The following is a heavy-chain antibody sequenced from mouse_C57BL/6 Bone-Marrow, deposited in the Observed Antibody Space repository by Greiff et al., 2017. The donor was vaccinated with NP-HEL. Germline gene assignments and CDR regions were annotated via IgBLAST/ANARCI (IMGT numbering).Heavy chain of an antibody. CDR3: ARRKFITTVVAKDYFDY. J-gene: IGHJ2*01. V-gene: IGHV1-22*01. D-gene: IGHD1-1*01. Sequence: EVQLQESGPELVKPGASVKMSCKASGYTFTDYNMHWVKQSHGKSLEWIGYINPNNGGTSYNQKFKGKATLTVNKSSSTAYMELRSLTSEDSAVYYCARRKFITTVVAKDYFDYWGQGTTLTVSS. CDR2: INPNNGGT. CDR1: GYTFTDYN.